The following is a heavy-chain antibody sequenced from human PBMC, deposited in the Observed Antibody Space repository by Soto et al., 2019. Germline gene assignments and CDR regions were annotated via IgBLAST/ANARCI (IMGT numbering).Heavy chain of an antibody. J-gene: IGHJ4*02. Sequence: QVQLVQAVAEVKKPGSSVKVSCKASGGTFSSYAISWVRQAPGQGLEGMGGIIPIFGTANYEQKFQGRVTITGDESRSTANMDRSSLRSEDTAVYYCAIGDERRYFDWLLVYWGQGTLVTVTS. V-gene: IGHV1-69*01. D-gene: IGHD3-9*01. CDR3: AIGDERRYFDWLLVY. CDR2: IIPIFGTA. CDR1: GGTFSSYA.